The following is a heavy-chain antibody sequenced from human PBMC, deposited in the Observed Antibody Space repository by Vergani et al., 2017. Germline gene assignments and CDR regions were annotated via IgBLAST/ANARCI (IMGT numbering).Heavy chain of an antibody. J-gene: IGHJ4*02. Sequence: QVQLQQWGAGLLKPSETLSLTCAVYGGSFSGYYWSWIRQPPGKGLEWIGEINHSGSTNYNPSLKSRVTISVDTSKNQFSLKLSSVTAADTAVYYCARVSFRYYYDSSGCSFRSKRGYYFDYWGQGTLVTVSS. V-gene: IGHV4-34*01. CDR2: INHSGST. CDR1: GGSFSGYY. D-gene: IGHD3-22*01. CDR3: ARVSFRYYYDSSGCSFRSKRGYYFDY.